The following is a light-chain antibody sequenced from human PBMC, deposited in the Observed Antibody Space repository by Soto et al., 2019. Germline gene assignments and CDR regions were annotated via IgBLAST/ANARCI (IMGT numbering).Light chain of an antibody. CDR2: EAS. J-gene: IGKJ3*01. V-gene: IGKV1-39*01. CDR3: QQSYVSPPFT. Sequence: DIQMTQSPSPLSASVGDRVYITCRTSQSISSYLNWYQAKPGKAPKLLIYEASTLESGVPSRFSGSGSGTDFTLTISSLQPEDSATYYCQQSYVSPPFTFGPGTRVDI. CDR1: QSISSY.